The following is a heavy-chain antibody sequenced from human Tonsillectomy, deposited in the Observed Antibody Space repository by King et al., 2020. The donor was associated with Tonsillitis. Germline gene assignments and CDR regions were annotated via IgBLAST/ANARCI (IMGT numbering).Heavy chain of an antibody. D-gene: IGHD4-17*01. J-gene: IGHJ4*02. V-gene: IGHV3-21*01. Sequence: VQLVESGGGLVKPGGSLRLSCAASGFTFSDYDMNWVRQTPGKGLEWVSSISSSGTYTFYADSAKGRFTISRDNAKNSLYLQMSSLRVEDTAVYYCARHRGTTVTTPLGYWGQGTLVTVSS. CDR3: ARHRGTTVTTPLGY. CDR1: GFTFSDYD. CDR2: ISSSGTYT.